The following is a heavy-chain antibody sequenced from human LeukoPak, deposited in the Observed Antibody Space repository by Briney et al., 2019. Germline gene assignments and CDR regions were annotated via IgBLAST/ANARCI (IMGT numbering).Heavy chain of an antibody. Sequence: PGGSLRLSCAASGFTFSSYSMNWVRQAPGKGLEWVSYISGISSTVYYTDSVKGRFTISRDNSKNTLYLQMNSLRAEDTAVYYCARWSYGYYFDHWGQGTLVTVSS. CDR2: ISGISSTV. D-gene: IGHD5-18*01. V-gene: IGHV3-48*01. CDR1: GFTFSSYS. CDR3: ARWSYGYYFDH. J-gene: IGHJ4*02.